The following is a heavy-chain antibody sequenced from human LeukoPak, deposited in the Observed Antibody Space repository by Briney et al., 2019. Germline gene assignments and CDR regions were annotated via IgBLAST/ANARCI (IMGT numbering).Heavy chain of an antibody. CDR1: GGTFSSYA. CDR2: IIPIFGTA. Sequence: SSVKVSCKASGGTFSSYAISWVRQAPGQGLEWMGEIIPIFGTANYAQKFQGRVTITADESTSTAYMELSSLRSEDTAVYYCARPRRTVTTMEYYFDYWGRGTLVTVSS. V-gene: IGHV1-69*01. D-gene: IGHD4-17*01. CDR3: ARPRRTVTTMEYYFDY. J-gene: IGHJ4*02.